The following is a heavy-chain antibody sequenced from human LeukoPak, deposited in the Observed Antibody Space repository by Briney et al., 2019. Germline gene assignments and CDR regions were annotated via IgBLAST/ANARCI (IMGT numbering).Heavy chain of an antibody. D-gene: IGHD6-19*01. CDR2: IVVGSGNT. Sequence: ASVTVSCKASGFTFSSSALQWVRQARGQRLEWIGWIVVGSGNTNYAQNLQERVTITRDMSTTTAYMELSNLRSVDTAVYYCAAEGDSSGWFRDLGAFDIWGQGTMVTVSS. J-gene: IGHJ3*02. CDR1: GFTFSSSA. V-gene: IGHV1-58*01. CDR3: AAEGDSSGWFRDLGAFDI.